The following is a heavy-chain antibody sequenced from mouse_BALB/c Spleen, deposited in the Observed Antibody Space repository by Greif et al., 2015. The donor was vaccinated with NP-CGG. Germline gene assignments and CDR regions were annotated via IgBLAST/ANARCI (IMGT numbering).Heavy chain of an antibody. V-gene: IGHV5-6-4*01. J-gene: IGHJ4*01. CDR3: TIGGGSYAMDY. D-gene: IGHD1-1*01. CDR1: GFTFSSYT. CDR2: ISSGGSYT. Sequence: EVKVEESGGGLVKPGGSLKLSCAASGFTFSSYTMSWVRQTPEKRLEWVATISSGGSYTYYPDSVKGRFTISRDNAKNTLYLQMSSRKSEDTAMYYCTIGGGSYAMDYWGRGTSVTVSS.